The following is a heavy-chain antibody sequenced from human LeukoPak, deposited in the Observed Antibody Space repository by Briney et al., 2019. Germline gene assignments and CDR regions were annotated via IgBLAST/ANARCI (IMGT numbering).Heavy chain of an antibody. D-gene: IGHD3-10*01. CDR3: ASHPLSARVRGFDN. CDR1: GFTFSSYA. J-gene: IGHJ4*02. Sequence: GGSLRLSCAASGFTFSSYAMSWVRQAPGKGLEWVSAISGSGGSTYYADSVKGRFTMSRDNSKNTLYLQMNSLTAEDTAVYYCASHPLSARVRGFDNWGQGTLVTVSS. CDR2: ISGSGGST. V-gene: IGHV3-23*01.